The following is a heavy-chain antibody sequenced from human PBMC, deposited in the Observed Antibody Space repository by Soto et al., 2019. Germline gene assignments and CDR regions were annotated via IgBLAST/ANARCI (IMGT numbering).Heavy chain of an antibody. J-gene: IGHJ5*02. D-gene: IGHD3-22*01. CDR1: GYSIISGYC. Sequence: SETLSLTSAVPGYSIISGYCLVGLRHPPGKVLEWIGSIYHGGSTYYNPSLNSRVTLSIDMTNNHVSLILNSVTAADTAVYYCARVGPWVPYYYDSSPYTFENWFDPWGQGTLVTVCS. CDR2: IYHGGST. V-gene: IGHV4-38-2*01. CDR3: ARVGPWVPYYYDSSPYTFENWFDP.